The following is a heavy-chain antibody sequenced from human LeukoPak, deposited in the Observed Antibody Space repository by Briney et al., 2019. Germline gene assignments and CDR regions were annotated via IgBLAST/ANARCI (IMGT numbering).Heavy chain of an antibody. CDR3: ARGTNWAFDF. J-gene: IGHJ4*02. CDR2: IKQDGSEE. Sequence: SGGSLRLSCAASGFTFSTYWMSWVRQVPGKGLEWVANIKQDGSEEYYLDSVKGRFTISRDNAKNSLFLQMNSLRAEDTAVYYCARGTNWAFDFWGQGTLVTVSS. D-gene: IGHD7-27*01. V-gene: IGHV3-7*05. CDR1: GFTFSTYW.